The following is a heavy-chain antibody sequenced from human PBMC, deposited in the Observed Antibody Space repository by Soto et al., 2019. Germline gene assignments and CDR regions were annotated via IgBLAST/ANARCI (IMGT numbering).Heavy chain of an antibody. CDR1: GFTFTSSA. CDR3: AAYSSGAGWFDP. J-gene: IGHJ5*02. D-gene: IGHD6-25*01. Sequence: QMQLVQSGPEVKKPGTSVKVSCKASGFTFTSSAVQWVRQARGQRLEWIGWIVVGSGNTNYAQKLQESVTITRDMSIRTGCMQLSSLRSADTAVYYCAAYSSGAGWFDPWGQGTLVTVSS. V-gene: IGHV1-58*01. CDR2: IVVGSGNT.